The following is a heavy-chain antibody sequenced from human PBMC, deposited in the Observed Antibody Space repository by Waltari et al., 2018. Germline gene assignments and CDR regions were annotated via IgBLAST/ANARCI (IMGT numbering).Heavy chain of an antibody. CDR3: ARRRGELRDYGMDV. V-gene: IGHV4-39*01. J-gene: IGHJ6*02. D-gene: IGHD1-26*01. Sequence: QLQLQESGPGLVKPSETLSLTCTVSGGSISSSSYYWGWIRQPPGKGLEWIGIIYYSGSTYYTPSLKSRVTISVDTSKNQFSLKLSSVTAADTAVYYCARRRGELRDYGMDVWGQGTTVTVSS. CDR1: GGSISSSSYY. CDR2: IYYSGST.